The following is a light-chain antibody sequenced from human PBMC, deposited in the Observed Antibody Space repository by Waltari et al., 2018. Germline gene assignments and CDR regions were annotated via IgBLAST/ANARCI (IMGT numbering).Light chain of an antibody. Sequence: EIVLTQSPATLSLSPGERATLSSRAGQSVTSYLAWYQQKPGQAPRLLIYDASNRATGIPARFSGSGSGTDFTLTISSLEPEDFAVYYCQQRSNWPPWTFGQGTKVEIK. CDR1: QSVTSY. CDR3: QQRSNWPPWT. J-gene: IGKJ1*01. V-gene: IGKV3-11*01. CDR2: DAS.